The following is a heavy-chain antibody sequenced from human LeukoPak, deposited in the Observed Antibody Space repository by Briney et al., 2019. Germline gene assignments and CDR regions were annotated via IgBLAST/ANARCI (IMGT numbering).Heavy chain of an antibody. D-gene: IGHD3-10*01. V-gene: IGHV4-39*01. J-gene: IGHJ5*02. CDR2: VSHTGST. CDR1: GASINTSNFY. Sequence: SETLSLTCTVSGASINTSNFYWGWIRQPPGKGLESIGSVSHTGSTYSNPSLNSRVTISVDTSKNQFSLKLTSVTAADTAVYFCARQGTMTRGGYWLDPWGQGSLVTVSS. CDR3: ARQGTMTRGGYWLDP.